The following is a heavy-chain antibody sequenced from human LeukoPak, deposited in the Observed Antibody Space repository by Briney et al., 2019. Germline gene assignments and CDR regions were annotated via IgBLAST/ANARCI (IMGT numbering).Heavy chain of an antibody. Sequence: GGSLRLSCAASGFTFSTHGMHWVRQAPGKGLEWVALISSGGIDKYYADSVKGRFTISRDNSKNTLYLQMNSLRTEDTAVYYCAKWIHYYDSSGYYPLGQGTLVTVSS. CDR1: GFTFSTHG. CDR3: AKWIHYYDSSGYYP. D-gene: IGHD3-22*01. V-gene: IGHV3-30*18. J-gene: IGHJ5*02. CDR2: ISSGGIDK.